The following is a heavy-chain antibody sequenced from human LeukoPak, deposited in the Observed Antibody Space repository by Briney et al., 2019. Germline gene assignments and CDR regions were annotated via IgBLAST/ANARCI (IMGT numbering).Heavy chain of an antibody. V-gene: IGHV3-33*08. CDR3: ARGRGLHGRFYSDY. CDR2: IWYDGNNK. J-gene: IGHJ4*02. Sequence: PGKSLRLSCAASGFTFSNYVMHWVRQAPGKGLEWVAIIWYDGNNKYCADSVKGRFTISRDNSKNTLYLQMNSLRAEDTAVYYCARGRGLHGRFYSDYWGQGTLVTVSS. CDR1: GFTFSNYV. D-gene: IGHD1-26*01.